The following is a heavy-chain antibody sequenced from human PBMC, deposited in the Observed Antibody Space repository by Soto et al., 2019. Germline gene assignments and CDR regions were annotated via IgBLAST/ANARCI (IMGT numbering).Heavy chain of an antibody. Sequence: SETLSLTCTVSGGSISSISYYWGWIRQPPGKGLEWIGRIYYSGSTYYNPSLKSRVTISVDTSKNQFSLKLSSVTAADTAVYYCAKTTPHYCYYGMHXWGQGTTFTVS. J-gene: IGHJ6*02. D-gene: IGHD4-17*01. V-gene: IGHV4-39*01. CDR3: AKTTPHYCYYGMHX. CDR2: IYYSGST. CDR1: GGSISSISYY.